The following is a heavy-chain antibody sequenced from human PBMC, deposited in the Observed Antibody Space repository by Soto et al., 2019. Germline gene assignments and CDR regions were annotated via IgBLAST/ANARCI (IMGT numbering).Heavy chain of an antibody. J-gene: IGHJ6*02. CDR2: ISSSGSTI. D-gene: IGHD4-4*01. Sequence: GGSLRLSCAAPGFTFSSYEMNWVRQAPGKGLEWVSYISSSGSTIYYADSVKGRFTISRDNAKNSLYLQMNSLRAEDTAVYYCARDPTVTGRGGMDVWGQGTTVTVSS. CDR3: ARDPTVTGRGGMDV. CDR1: GFTFSSYE. V-gene: IGHV3-48*03.